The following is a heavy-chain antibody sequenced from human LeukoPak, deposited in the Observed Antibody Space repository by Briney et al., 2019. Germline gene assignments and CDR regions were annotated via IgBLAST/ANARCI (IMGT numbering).Heavy chain of an antibody. J-gene: IGHJ4*02. CDR1: GFTFSNYW. CDR3: ANLGSPM. Sequence: GGSLRLSCAASGFTFSNYWMNWVRQAPGKGLEWVANMNQDGSKIYYVDSVKGRFTISRDNAKNSLYLQMNSLRAEDTAVYYCANLGSPMWGQGTLVTVSP. D-gene: IGHD2-2*01. CDR2: MNQDGSKI. V-gene: IGHV3-7*03.